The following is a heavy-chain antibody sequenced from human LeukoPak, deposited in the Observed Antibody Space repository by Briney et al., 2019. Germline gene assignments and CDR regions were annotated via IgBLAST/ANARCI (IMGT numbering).Heavy chain of an antibody. D-gene: IGHD1-26*01. J-gene: IGHJ4*02. V-gene: IGHV4-59*01. CDR2: IYYSGST. CDR3: ARLTGSYFVDY. CDR1: GGSFSGYY. Sequence: SETLSLTCAVYGGSFSGYYWSWIRQPPGKGLEWIGYIYYSGSTNYNPSLKSRVTISVDTSKNQFSLKLSSVTAADTAVYYCARLTGSYFVDYWGQGTLVTVSS.